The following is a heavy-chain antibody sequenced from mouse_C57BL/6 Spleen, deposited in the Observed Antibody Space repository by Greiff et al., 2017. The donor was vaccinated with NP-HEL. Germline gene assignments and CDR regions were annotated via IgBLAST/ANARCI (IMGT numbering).Heavy chain of an antibody. J-gene: IGHJ4*01. Sequence: VKLVESGPGLVAPSQSLSITCTVSGFSLTSYAISWVRQPPGKGLEWLGVIWTGGGTNYNSALKSRLSISKDNSKSQVFLKMNSLQTDDTARYYCARLMITDYYYAMDYWGQGTSVTVSS. V-gene: IGHV2-9-1*01. CDR3: ARLMITDYYYAMDY. D-gene: IGHD2-4*01. CDR2: IWTGGGT. CDR1: GFSLTSYA.